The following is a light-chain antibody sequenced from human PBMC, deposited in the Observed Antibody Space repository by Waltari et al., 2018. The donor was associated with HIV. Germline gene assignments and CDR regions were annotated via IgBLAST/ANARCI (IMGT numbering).Light chain of an antibody. CDR3: QVWDTSGDPWV. V-gene: IGLV3-21*02. CDR1: NIGSKS. Sequence: SYVLTQPPSVSVAPGQTARITCGGNNIGSKSVHWYQQKPGQAPVLVVYDDTDRPSGVPGRFSGSNSGNTATMTISRGEAGDEADYYCQVWDTSGDPWVFGGGTKLTVL. J-gene: IGLJ3*02. CDR2: DDT.